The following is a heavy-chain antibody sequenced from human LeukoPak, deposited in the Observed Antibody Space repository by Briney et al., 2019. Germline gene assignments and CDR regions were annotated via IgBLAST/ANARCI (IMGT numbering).Heavy chain of an antibody. CDR2: MNQDGSEK. Sequence: GGSLRLSCAASGFTFSSYWMSWVRQAPGKGLEWVANMNQDGSEKYYVDSVKGRFTISRDNAKNSLYLQMNNLRAEDTAVFYCARGGELLRPADYWGQGTLVTVSS. CDR3: ARGGELLRPADY. CDR1: GFTFSSYW. V-gene: IGHV3-7*01. D-gene: IGHD1-26*01. J-gene: IGHJ4*02.